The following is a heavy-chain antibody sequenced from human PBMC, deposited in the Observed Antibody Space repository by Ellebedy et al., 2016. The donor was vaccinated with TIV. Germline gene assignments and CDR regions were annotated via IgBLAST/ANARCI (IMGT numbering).Heavy chain of an antibody. J-gene: IGHJ4*02. D-gene: IGHD3-9*01. CDR1: GFTFGDYA. CDR3: TRVRVRYFLAIGPFDY. CDR2: IRSKAYGGTT. V-gene: IGHV3-49*03. Sequence: GGSLRLSXTASGFTFGDYAMSWFRQAPGKGLEWVGFIRSKAYGGTTEYAASVKGRFTISRDDSKSIAYLQMNSLKTEDTAVYYCTRVRVRYFLAIGPFDYWGQGTLVTVSS.